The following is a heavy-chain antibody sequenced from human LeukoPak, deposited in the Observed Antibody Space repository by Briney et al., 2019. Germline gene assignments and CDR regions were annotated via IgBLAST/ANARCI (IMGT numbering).Heavy chain of an antibody. CDR2: ITSSSSYI. D-gene: IGHD3-10*01. CDR3: ARQLDAFDI. V-gene: IGHV3-21*01. Sequence: GGSLRLSCAASGFTFSSYSMNWVRQAPGKGLEWVSSITSSSSYIYYADSVRGRFTISRDNAKNSLYLQMNSLRAEDTAVYYCARQLDAFDIWGQGTMVTVSS. J-gene: IGHJ3*02. CDR1: GFTFSSYS.